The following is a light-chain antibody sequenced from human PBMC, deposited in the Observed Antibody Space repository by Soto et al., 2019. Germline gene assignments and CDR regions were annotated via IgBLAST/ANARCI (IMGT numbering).Light chain of an antibody. J-gene: IGKJ1*01. CDR2: DAS. V-gene: IGKV3-11*01. Sequence: EIVLTQSPATLSLSPGERATLSCRASQSVSSYLAWYQQKPGQAPRLLIYDASNRATGIPARFSGSGSGTEFTLTISSLHSEDFALYYCHQYDIWPQTFGQGTKVEI. CDR3: HQYDIWPQT. CDR1: QSVSSY.